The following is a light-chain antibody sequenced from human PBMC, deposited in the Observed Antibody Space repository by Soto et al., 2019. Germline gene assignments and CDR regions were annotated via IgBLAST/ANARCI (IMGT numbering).Light chain of an antibody. CDR3: QKYNSAPLT. J-gene: IGKJ4*01. CDR2: AAS. CDR1: QPITNW. Sequence: DIQMTQSPSSVSASVGDRVTITCRASQPITNWLAWYQQKPGKAPKLLIYAASNLQSGVPSRFSGSGSGTDFTLTINSLQPEDVAAYYCQKYNSAPLTFGGGTKVDIK. V-gene: IGKV1-12*01.